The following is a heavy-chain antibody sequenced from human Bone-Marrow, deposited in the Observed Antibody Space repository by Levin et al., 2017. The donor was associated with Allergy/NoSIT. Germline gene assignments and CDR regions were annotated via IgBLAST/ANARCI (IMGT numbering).Heavy chain of an antibody. CDR2: INGDGSST. Sequence: PGGSLRLSCAASGFTFSSHWMHWVRQAPGKGLMWVSRINGDGSSTSYADSVKGRFTISRDNAKNTLFLQMSSLRVEDTAVYYCVRDYSIWGHGTMVTVSS. V-gene: IGHV3-74*01. CDR1: GFTFSSHW. J-gene: IGHJ3*02. CDR3: VRDYSI. D-gene: IGHD1-26*01.